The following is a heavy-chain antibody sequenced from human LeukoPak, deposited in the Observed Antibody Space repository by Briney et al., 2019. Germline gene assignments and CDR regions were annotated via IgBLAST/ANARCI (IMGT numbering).Heavy chain of an antibody. D-gene: IGHD1-26*01. CDR3: ATGAYSGSLGY. CDR2: VDPEDGET. CDR1: GYTFTDYY. Sequence: GASVKVSCKVSGYTFTDYYMRWVQQAPGKGLEWMGLVDPEDGETIYAEKFQGRVTITADTSTDTAYMELSSLRSEDTAVYYCATGAYSGSLGYWGQGTLVTVSS. J-gene: IGHJ4*02. V-gene: IGHV1-69-2*01.